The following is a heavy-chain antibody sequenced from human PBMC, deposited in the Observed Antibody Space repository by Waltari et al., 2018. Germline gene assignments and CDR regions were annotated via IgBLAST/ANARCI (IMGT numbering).Heavy chain of an antibody. CDR3: ARDLVATIQPDY. V-gene: IGHV3-21*01. CDR2: ISSSSSYI. Sequence: EVQLVESGGGLVKPGGSLRLSCAASGFTFSSYSMNWVRQAPGKGLEWVSSISSSSSYIYYADSVKGRFTISRDNAKHSLYLQMNSLGAEDTAVYYCARDLVATIQPDYWGQGTLVTVSS. D-gene: IGHD5-12*01. CDR1: GFTFSSYS. J-gene: IGHJ4*02.